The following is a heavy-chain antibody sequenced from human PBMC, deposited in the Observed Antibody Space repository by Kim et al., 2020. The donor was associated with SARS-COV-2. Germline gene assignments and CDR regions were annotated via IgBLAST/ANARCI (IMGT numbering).Heavy chain of an antibody. Sequence: SETLSLTCTVSGDSISSGGFYWSWIRQHPDWGLEWIGYIYYTGTTYYNPSLKSRLIMSVDTSKNQFSLSLSSVIAADTAVYYCARDSTDYNGSGSGIDYWGQGALVTVSS. J-gene: IGHJ4*02. CDR2: IYYTGTT. CDR1: GDSISSGGFY. D-gene: IGHD3-10*01. V-gene: IGHV4-31*03. CDR3: ARDSTDYNGSGSGIDY.